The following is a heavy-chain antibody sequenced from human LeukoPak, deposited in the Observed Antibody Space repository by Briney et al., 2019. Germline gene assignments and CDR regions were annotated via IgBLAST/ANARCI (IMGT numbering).Heavy chain of an antibody. CDR1: GYTFTSYG. D-gene: IGHD2-15*01. CDR3: ARDVSDCSGGSCYSYFDY. V-gene: IGHV1-18*01. Sequence: VASVKVSCKASGYTFTSYGISWVRQAPGQGLEWMGWISAYNGNTNYAQKLQGRVTMTTDTSTSTAYMELRSLRSDDTAVYYCARDVSDCSGGSCYSYFDYWGQGSLVTVSS. CDR2: ISAYNGNT. J-gene: IGHJ4*02.